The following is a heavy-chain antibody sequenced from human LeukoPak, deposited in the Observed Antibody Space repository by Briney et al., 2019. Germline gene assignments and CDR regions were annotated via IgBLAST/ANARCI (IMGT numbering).Heavy chain of an antibody. J-gene: IGHJ6*03. CDR1: GFTFDEYT. CDR3: ATDFRFRSTSSSRLIDL. V-gene: IGHV3-43*01. D-gene: IGHD2-2*01. CDR2: ISLDCGST. Sequence: GGALRLSCAASGFTFDEYTMHWVRQAPGKGREGVSLISLDCGSTYYADSAHGRFTTFTDNSTNSLYLQMNSLRTEDTALYYYATDFRFRSTSSSRLIDLWGKGTPVTVSS.